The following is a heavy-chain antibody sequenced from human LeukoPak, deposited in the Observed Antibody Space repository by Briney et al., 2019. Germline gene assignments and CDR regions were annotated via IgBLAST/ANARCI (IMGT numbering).Heavy chain of an antibody. D-gene: IGHD6-13*01. J-gene: IGHJ4*02. CDR2: ISGSGGST. CDR3: AKGGCSSSWDY. Sequence: GGSLRLSCAAYGFTFSSYAMSWVRQAPGKGLEWVSTISGSGGSTYYADSVKGRFTISRDNSKNTLFLQMNSLRAEDTAVYYCAKGGCSSSWDYWGQGTLVTVSS. V-gene: IGHV3-23*01. CDR1: GFTFSSYA.